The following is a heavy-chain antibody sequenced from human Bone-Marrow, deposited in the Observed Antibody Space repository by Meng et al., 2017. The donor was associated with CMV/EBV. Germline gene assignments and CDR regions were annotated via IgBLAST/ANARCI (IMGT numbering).Heavy chain of an antibody. CDR2: ISAYNGNT. CDR3: ARGGYSYGPSYYYYYGMDV. Sequence: ASVKVSCKASGGTFSSYAISWVRQAPGQGLEWMGWISAYNGNTNYAQKLQGRVTMTTDTSTSTAYMELRSLRSDDTAVYYCARGGYSYGPSYYYYYGMDVWGQGTTVTVSS. V-gene: IGHV1-18*01. J-gene: IGHJ6*02. CDR1: GGTFSSYA. D-gene: IGHD5-18*01.